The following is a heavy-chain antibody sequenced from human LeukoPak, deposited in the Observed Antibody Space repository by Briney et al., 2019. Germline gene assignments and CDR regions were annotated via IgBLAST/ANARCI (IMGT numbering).Heavy chain of an antibody. D-gene: IGHD1-26*01. CDR3: ARGHSGSYSFDY. V-gene: IGHV3-23*03. J-gene: IGHJ4*02. CDR1: GFTFSSYA. CDR2: IYSGGST. Sequence: GGSLRLSCAASGFTFSSYAMSWVRQAPGKGLEWVSVIYSGGSTFYADSVKGRFTISRDNSKSTLYLQMNSLRPDDTAVYYCARGHSGSYSFDYWGQGTLVTVSS.